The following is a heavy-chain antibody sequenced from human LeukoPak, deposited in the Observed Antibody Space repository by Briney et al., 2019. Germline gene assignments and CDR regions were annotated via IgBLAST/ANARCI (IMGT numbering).Heavy chain of an antibody. Sequence: GGSLRLSCAASGFTFNIYAMSWVRQAPGKGLEWVSSVSDSGGTTFYADSVKGRFTISRDNSRNTLYLQMNSLRAEDTAVYYCAKMDMVRGVIVDWGQGTLVTVSS. D-gene: IGHD3-10*01. V-gene: IGHV3-23*01. J-gene: IGHJ4*02. CDR3: AKMDMVRGVIVD. CDR2: VSDSGGTT. CDR1: GFTFNIYA.